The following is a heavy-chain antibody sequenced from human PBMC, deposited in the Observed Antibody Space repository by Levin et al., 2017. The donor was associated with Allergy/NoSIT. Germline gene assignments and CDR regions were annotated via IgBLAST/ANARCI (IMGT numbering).Heavy chain of an antibody. V-gene: IGHV4-39*01. J-gene: IGHJ4*02. D-gene: IGHD2-2*01. CDR3: ARRPGIVVADDY. CDR1: GGSISSSSYY. CDR2: IYYSGST. Sequence: PSETLSLTCTVSGGSISSSSYYWGWIRQPPGKGLEWIGSIYYSGSTYYNPSLKSRVTISVDTSKNQFSLKLSSVTAADTAVYYCARRPGIVVADDYWGQGTLVTVSS.